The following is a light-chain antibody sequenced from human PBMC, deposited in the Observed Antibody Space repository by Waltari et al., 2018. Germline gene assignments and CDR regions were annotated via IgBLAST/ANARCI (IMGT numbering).Light chain of an antibody. J-gene: IGKJ1*01. CDR3: MQATHWPLT. CDR2: TVS. V-gene: IGKV2-30*02. CDR1: GLQQPGGHTY. Sequence: GLQQPGGHTYLSWFQKRPCQSPRRVIYTVSNRYSGVQDIFSGRWSGTSFTLKISRVEAEDVGIYYCMQATHWPLTFGQGTKVEIK.